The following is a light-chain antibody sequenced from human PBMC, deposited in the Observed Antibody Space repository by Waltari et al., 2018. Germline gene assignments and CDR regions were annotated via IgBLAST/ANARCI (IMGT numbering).Light chain of an antibody. Sequence: QSVLPQPPSVSGAPGQRVTISCTGSSPNLGSPHEVSRYQQLPGTAPKLLIYGNNNRPSGVPDRFSGSKSGTSASLAITGLQAGDEADYYCQSYDSSLSARVFGGGTKLTVL. CDR1: SPNLGSPHE. CDR2: GNN. V-gene: IGLV1-40*01. CDR3: QSYDSSLSARV. J-gene: IGLJ3*02.